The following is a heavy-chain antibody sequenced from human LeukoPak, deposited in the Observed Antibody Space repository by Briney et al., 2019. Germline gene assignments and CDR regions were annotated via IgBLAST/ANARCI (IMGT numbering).Heavy chain of an antibody. CDR3: ARAVVVAENWFDP. D-gene: IGHD2-15*01. CDR2: ISYDGSNK. J-gene: IGHJ5*02. CDR1: GFTFSRYA. Sequence: GRSLRLSCAASGFTFSRYAMHWVRQAPGKGLEWVAVISYDGSNKYYADSVKGRFTISRDNSKNTLYLQMNSLRAEDTAVYYCARAVVVAENWFDPWGQGTLVTVSS. V-gene: IGHV3-30*04.